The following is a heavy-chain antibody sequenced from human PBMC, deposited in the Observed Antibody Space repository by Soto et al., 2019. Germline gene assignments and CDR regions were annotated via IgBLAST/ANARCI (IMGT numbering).Heavy chain of an antibody. CDR2: INPSGGST. V-gene: IGHV1-46*01. CDR3: AIVTRSTYYYGSGSYFFYFDY. J-gene: IGHJ4*02. D-gene: IGHD3-10*01. CDR1: GYTFTSYY. Sequence: GASVKVSCKASGYTFTSYYIHWVRQAPGQGLEWMGIINPSGGSTTYAQKFQGRVTMTRDTSTSTAYMELSRLRSDDTAVYYCAIVTRSTYYYGSGSYFFYFDYWGQGTLVTVSS.